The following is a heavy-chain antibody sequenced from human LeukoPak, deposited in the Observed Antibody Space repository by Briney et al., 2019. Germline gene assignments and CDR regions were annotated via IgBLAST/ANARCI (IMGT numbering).Heavy chain of an antibody. V-gene: IGHV3-21*01. CDR2: ISSSSSYI. CDR1: GFTFSSYS. J-gene: IGHJ4*02. Sequence: RGSLRLSCAASGFTFSSYSMNWVRQAPGKGLEWVSSISSSSSYIYHADSVKGRFTISRDNAKNSLYLQMNSLRAEDTAVYYCARGGIAVAGGPFDYWGQGTLVTVSS. D-gene: IGHD6-19*01. CDR3: ARGGIAVAGGPFDY.